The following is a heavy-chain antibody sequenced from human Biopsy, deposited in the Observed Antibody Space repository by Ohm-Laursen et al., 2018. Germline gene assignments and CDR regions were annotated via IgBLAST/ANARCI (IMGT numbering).Heavy chain of an antibody. J-gene: IGHJ3*01. Sequence: SETLSLTCTVSDDSIRNFYWTWIRQPPGQGLEWIGHASYSGYTNYNPSLKSRVTISVDTPKNHSSLNLRSVTAADTAVYSCARLGNFWNAEDGLDLWGLGTMVTVSS. CDR1: DDSIRNFY. CDR2: ASYSGYT. D-gene: IGHD3-3*01. V-gene: IGHV4-59*08. CDR3: ARLGNFWNAEDGLDL.